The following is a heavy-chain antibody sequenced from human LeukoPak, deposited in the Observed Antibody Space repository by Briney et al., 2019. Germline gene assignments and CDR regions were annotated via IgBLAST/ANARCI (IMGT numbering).Heavy chain of an antibody. CDR1: GGSISSYY. Sequence: PSETLSLTCTVSGGSISSYYWSWIRQPPGKGLEWIGYIYYSGSTNYNPSLKSRVTISVDTSKNQFSLKLSSVTAADTAVYYCAREAYCSGGSCYLYYYYGMDVWGQGTTVTVSS. J-gene: IGHJ6*02. CDR2: IYYSGST. V-gene: IGHV4-59*01. D-gene: IGHD2-15*01. CDR3: AREAYCSGGSCYLYYYYGMDV.